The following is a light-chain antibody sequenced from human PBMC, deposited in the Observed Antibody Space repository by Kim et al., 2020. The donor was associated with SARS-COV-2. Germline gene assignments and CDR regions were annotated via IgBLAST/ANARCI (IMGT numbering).Light chain of an antibody. CDR2: DVS. CDR3: SSYTSSSTFEI. J-gene: IGLJ1*01. V-gene: IGLV2-14*03. Sequence: LTQPASVSGSPGQSITISCTGTSSDVGGYNYVSWYQQHPGKAPKLMIYDVSNRPSGVSNRFSGSKSGNTASLTISGLQAEDEADYYCSSYTSSSTFEIFGTGTKVTVL. CDR1: SSDVGGYNY.